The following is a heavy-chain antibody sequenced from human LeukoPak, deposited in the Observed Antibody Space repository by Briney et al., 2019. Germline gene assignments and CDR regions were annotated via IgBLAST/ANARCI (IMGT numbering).Heavy chain of an antibody. CDR1: GFTFSSYT. V-gene: IGHV3-30*01. D-gene: IGHD4-11*01. CDR2: ISYDGSDK. J-gene: IGHJ5*02. Sequence: GRSLGLSCAASGFTFSSYTMHWVRQAPGKGLEWVAVISYDGSDKYYADSVKGRFTISRDDSKNTLYLQMNSLRAEDTAVYYCAREGYSNRWFDPWGQGTLVTVSS. CDR3: AREGYSNRWFDP.